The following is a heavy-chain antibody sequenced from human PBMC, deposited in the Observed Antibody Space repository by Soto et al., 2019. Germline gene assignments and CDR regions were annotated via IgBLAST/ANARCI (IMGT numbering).Heavy chain of an antibody. CDR3: AKALPIAVADYYYYGMDV. CDR2: ISGSGGST. CDR1: GFTFSSYA. V-gene: IGHV3-23*01. Sequence: PGGSLRLSCAASGFTFSSYAMSWVRQAPGKGLEWVSAISGSGGSTYYADSVKGRFTISRDNSKNTLYLQMNSLRAEDTAVYYCAKALPIAVADYYYYGMDVWGQGTTVTVSS. D-gene: IGHD6-19*01. J-gene: IGHJ6*02.